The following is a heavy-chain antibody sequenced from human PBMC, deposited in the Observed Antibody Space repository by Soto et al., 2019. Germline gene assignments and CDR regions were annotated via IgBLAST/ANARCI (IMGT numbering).Heavy chain of an antibody. J-gene: IGHJ4*02. CDR1: GFTSSSYA. Sequence: HPGGSLRLSCAASGFTSSSYAMSWVRQAPGKGLEWVSAISGSGGSTHYADSVKGRFTISRDDSKTTLYLQMNSLKTEDTAVYYCTTMDNYGGNLPFDYWGQGTLVTVSS. CDR2: ISGSGGST. CDR3: TTMDNYGGNLPFDY. V-gene: IGHV3-23*01. D-gene: IGHD4-17*01.